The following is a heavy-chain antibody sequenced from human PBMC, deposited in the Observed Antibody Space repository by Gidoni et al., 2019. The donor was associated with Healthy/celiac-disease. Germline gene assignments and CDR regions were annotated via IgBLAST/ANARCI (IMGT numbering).Heavy chain of an antibody. V-gene: IGHV4-59*01. J-gene: IGHJ3*02. D-gene: IGHD2-15*01. CDR3: ARDPGRYCSGGSCYALLYAFDI. CDR2: IYYSGCT. CDR1: GGSISSYY. Sequence: QVQLQESGPGLVKPSETLSLTCTVSGGSISSYYWSWIRQPPGKGLEWTWYIYYSGCTNSHPSIKSLVTIAVDKSKNQFTLKLSSVTAADTAVDYCARDPGRYCSGGSCYALLYAFDIWGQGTMVTVSS.